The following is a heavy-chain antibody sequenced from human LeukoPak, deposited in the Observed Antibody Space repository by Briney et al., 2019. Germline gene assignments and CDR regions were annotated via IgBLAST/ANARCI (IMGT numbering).Heavy chain of an antibody. CDR2: INHSGST. V-gene: IGHV4-34*01. J-gene: IGHJ4*02. CDR1: GGSFSGYY. D-gene: IGHD2-2*01. CDR3: ASDYCSSTSCSPIFSY. Sequence: PSETLSLTCAVYGGSFSGYYWSWIRQPPGKGLEWIGEINHSGSTNYNPSLKSRVTISVDTSKNQFSLKLSSVTAADTAVYCCASDYCSSTSCSPIFSYWGQGTLVTVSS.